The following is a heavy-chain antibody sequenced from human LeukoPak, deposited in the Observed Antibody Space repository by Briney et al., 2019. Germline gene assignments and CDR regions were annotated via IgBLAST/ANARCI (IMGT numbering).Heavy chain of an antibody. D-gene: IGHD3-22*01. CDR2: ISSSSSYI. CDR3: ARDLGSSGTISYYYYYGMDV. CDR1: GLTFSSYS. V-gene: IGHV3-21*01. J-gene: IGHJ6*02. Sequence: PGGSLRLSCAASGLTFSSYSMNWVRQAPGKGLEWVSSISSSSSYIYYADSVKGRFTISRDNAKNSLYLQMNSLRAEDTAVYYCARDLGSSGTISYYYYYGMDVWGQGTTVTVSS.